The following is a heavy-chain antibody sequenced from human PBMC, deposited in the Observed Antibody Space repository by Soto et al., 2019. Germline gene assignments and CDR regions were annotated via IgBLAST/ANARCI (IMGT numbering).Heavy chain of an antibody. V-gene: IGHV3-23*01. CDR3: EKPTSGVVVVVAAKGHLDY. Sequence: GVSLRLSCSASGFTFSSYAMSWVRQAPGKGLEWVSAISGSGGSTYYADSVKGRFTISRDNSKNTLYLQMNSLRAEDTAVYYCEKPTSGVVVVVAAKGHLDYWGQGTLVTVSS. CDR1: GFTFSSYA. D-gene: IGHD2-15*01. CDR2: ISGSGGST. J-gene: IGHJ4*02.